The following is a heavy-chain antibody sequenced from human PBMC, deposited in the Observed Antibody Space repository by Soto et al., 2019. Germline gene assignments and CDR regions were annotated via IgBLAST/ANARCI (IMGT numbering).Heavy chain of an antibody. V-gene: IGHV1-8*01. Sequence: QVQLVQSGAEVKKPGASVKVSCKASGYTFTSYDINWVRQATGQGLEWMGWMNPNSGNTGYAQKFRGRVSMTRNTSISTAYMELSSMMSEDTAVYYCAREINWKGVEYWGQGTLVTVSS. J-gene: IGHJ4*02. CDR1: GYTFTSYD. CDR3: AREINWKGVEY. CDR2: MNPNSGNT. D-gene: IGHD1-20*01.